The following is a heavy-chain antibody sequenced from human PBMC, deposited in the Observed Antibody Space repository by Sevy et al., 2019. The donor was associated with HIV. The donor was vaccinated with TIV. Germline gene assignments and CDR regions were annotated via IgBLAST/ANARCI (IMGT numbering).Heavy chain of an antibody. V-gene: IGHV3-7*03. J-gene: IGHJ6*02. CDR2: IKVDGSEK. D-gene: IGHD2-2*01. CDR1: GFTFSRYW. CDR3: ARDCSSTRCLWGMDV. Sequence: GESLKISCAASGFTFSRYWMSWVRQAPGKGLEWVANIKVDGSEKYYVDSVKGRFTISRDNAKNSLYLQMNSLRAEDTAVYYCARDCSSTRCLWGMDVWGQGTTVTVSS.